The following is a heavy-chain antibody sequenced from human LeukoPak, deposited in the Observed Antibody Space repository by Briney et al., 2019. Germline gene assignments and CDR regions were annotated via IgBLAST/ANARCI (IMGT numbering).Heavy chain of an antibody. D-gene: IGHD3-10*01. CDR3: ARDGWFGDYNWFDP. Sequence: GGSLRLSCAASGFTFSSYSMNWVRQAPGKGLEWVSYISSASNTIYYADSVKGRFTISRDNAKNSLYLQMNSLRAEDTAMYYCARDGWFGDYNWFDPWGQGTRATVSS. CDR1: GFTFSSYS. V-gene: IGHV3-48*01. J-gene: IGHJ5*02. CDR2: ISSASNTI.